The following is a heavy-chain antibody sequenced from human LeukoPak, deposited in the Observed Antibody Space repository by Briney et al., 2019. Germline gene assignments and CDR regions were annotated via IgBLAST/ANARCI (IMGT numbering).Heavy chain of an antibody. J-gene: IGHJ4*02. D-gene: IGHD5-12*01. CDR2: ITDSGDYT. V-gene: IGHV3-21*01. CDR1: GFTFSSYS. CDR3: ARAMRSGYDY. Sequence: PGGSLRLSCATSGFTFSSYSMGWVRQAPGKGLEWVSAITDSGDYTDYAESVKGRFTISRDNAENSLYLQMNSLRDEDTAVYYCARAMRSGYDYWGQGTLVTVSS.